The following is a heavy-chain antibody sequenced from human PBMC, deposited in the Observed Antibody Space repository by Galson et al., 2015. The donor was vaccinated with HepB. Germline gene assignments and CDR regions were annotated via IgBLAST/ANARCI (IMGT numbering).Heavy chain of an antibody. Sequence: SLRLSCAASGFTFSSYAMSWVRQAPGKGLEWVSAISGSGGSTYYADSVKGRFTISRDNSKNTLYLQMNSLRAEDTAVYYCAKAGGGNAFYYYYYYMDVWGKGTTVTVSS. CDR1: GFTFSSYA. CDR2: ISGSGGST. D-gene: IGHD4-23*01. V-gene: IGHV3-23*01. J-gene: IGHJ6*03. CDR3: AKAGGGNAFYYYYYYMDV.